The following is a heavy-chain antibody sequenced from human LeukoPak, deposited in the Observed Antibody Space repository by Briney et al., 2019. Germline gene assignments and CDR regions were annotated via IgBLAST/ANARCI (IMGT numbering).Heavy chain of an antibody. D-gene: IGHD3-16*01. J-gene: IGHJ4*02. CDR3: ITDYGYLRFGG. V-gene: IGHV3-15*01. Sequence: GGSLRLSCSASGFTLNSAWMSWVRQAPGKGLEWVGRIKSKTDGGTTDYAAPVKGGFTVSRDDSKNTLYLQMNSLKTEDTAVYYCITDYGYLRFGGRGQGTLFTVSS. CDR1: GFTLNSAW. CDR2: IKSKTDGGTT.